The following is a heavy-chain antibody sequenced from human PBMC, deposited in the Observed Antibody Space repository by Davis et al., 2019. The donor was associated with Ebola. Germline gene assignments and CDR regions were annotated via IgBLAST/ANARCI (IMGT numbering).Heavy chain of an antibody. CDR3: AGEKQVRYFDWLFPFDY. CDR2: IYYSGST. J-gene: IGHJ4*02. Sequence: MPSETLSLTCTVSGGSISSSSYYWGWIRQPPGKGLEWIGSIYYSGSTYYNPSLKSRVTISVDTSKNQFSLKLSSVTAADTAVYYCAGEKQVRYFDWLFPFDYWGQGTLVTVSS. CDR1: GGSISSSSYY. V-gene: IGHV4-39*07. D-gene: IGHD3-9*01.